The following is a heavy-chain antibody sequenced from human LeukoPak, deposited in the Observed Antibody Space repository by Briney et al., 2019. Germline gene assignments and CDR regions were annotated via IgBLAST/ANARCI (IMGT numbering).Heavy chain of an antibody. Sequence: SETPSLTCTVSGGSISSSSYYWGWIRQPPGKGLEWIGSIYYSGSTYYNPSLKSRVTISVDTSKNQFSLKLSSVTAADTAVYYCAVYSSGWSVDYWGQGTLVTVSS. D-gene: IGHD6-19*01. J-gene: IGHJ4*02. CDR3: AVYSSGWSVDY. CDR1: GGSISSSSYY. CDR2: IYYSGST. V-gene: IGHV4-39*05.